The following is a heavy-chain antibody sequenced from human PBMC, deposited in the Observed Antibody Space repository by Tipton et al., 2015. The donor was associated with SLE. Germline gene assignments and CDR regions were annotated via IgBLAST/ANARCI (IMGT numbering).Heavy chain of an antibody. Sequence: SLRLSCAISGFTFDDYAMHWVRQAPGKGLEWVSGLSWNSASIGYADSVKGRFTISRDNAKNTLYLQTNSLRAEDTAVYYCATRRDGYNYGGFDIWGQGTMVTVSS. J-gene: IGHJ3*02. CDR3: ATRRDGYNYGGFDI. V-gene: IGHV3-9*01. CDR1: GFTFDDYA. CDR2: LSWNSASI. D-gene: IGHD5-24*01.